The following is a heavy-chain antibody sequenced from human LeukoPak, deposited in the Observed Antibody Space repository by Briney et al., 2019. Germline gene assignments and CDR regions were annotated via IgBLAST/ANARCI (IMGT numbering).Heavy chain of an antibody. D-gene: IGHD4-17*01. CDR1: GYTFTGYY. CDR3: ARVYGDYTPTDAFDI. Sequence: ASVKVSCKASGYTFTGYYMHWVRQAPGQGLEWMGWINPNSGGTNYAQKFQGRVTMTRDTSISTAYMELSRLRSDDTAVYYCARVYGDYTPTDAFDIWGQGTMVTVSS. J-gene: IGHJ3*02. V-gene: IGHV1-2*02. CDR2: INPNSGGT.